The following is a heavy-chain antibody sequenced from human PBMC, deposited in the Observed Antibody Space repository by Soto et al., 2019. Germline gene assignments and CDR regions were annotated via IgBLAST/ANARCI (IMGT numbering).Heavy chain of an antibody. J-gene: IGHJ4*02. CDR1: GFTFSSYG. CDR2: IWYDGNNK. D-gene: IGHD2-15*01. Sequence: QAGGSLRLSCAASGFTFSSYGMHWVRQAPGKGLEWVAVIWYDGNNKYYVDSVKGRFTISRDNSKNTLYLQMNSLRAEDTAVYYYARDSDSATHFDYWGQGTLVTVSS. V-gene: IGHV3-33*01. CDR3: ARDSDSATHFDY.